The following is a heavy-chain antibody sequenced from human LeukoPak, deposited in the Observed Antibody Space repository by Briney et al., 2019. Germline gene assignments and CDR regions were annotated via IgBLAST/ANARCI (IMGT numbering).Heavy chain of an antibody. D-gene: IGHD5-18*01. CDR3: ARESIQRALNY. CDR2: INHSGST. Sequence: SETLSLTCAVYGGSFSGYYWSWIRQPPGKGLEWIGEINHSGSTNYNPSLKSRVTISVDTSKNQFSLKLSSVTAADTAVYYCARESIQRALNYWGRGTLVTVSS. V-gene: IGHV4-34*01. CDR1: GGSFSGYY. J-gene: IGHJ4*02.